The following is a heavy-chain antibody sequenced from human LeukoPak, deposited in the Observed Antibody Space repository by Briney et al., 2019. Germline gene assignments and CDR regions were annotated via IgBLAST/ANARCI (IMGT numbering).Heavy chain of an antibody. CDR1: GYTFTGYY. V-gene: IGHV1-2*02. CDR2: INPNSGGT. CDR3: ARGPPRTTVVTPFDP. Sequence: ASVKVSCKASGYTFTGYYMHWVRQAPGQGLEWMGWINPNSGGTNYAQKFQGRVTMTRDTSISTAYMELSRLRSDDTAVYYCARGPPRTTVVTPFDPWGQGTLVTVSS. D-gene: IGHD4-23*01. J-gene: IGHJ5*02.